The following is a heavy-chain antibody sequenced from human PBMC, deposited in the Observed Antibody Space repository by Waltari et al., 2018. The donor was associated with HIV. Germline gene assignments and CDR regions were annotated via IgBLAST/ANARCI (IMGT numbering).Heavy chain of an antibody. J-gene: IGHJ4*02. CDR1: GFIFSGYA. V-gene: IGHV3-23*01. CDR3: AKDTTISSYYSDH. CDR2: SSGGADDT. D-gene: IGHD3-9*01. Sequence: EVQLLESGGGLVQPGGSLRLSCAASGFIFSGYAMTWVRQAPGNGVGWVSTSSGGADDTYYADSVKGRFTISRDNSKNTLWLQMSSLRAEDTAVYYCAKDTTISSYYSDHWGQGTLVTVSS.